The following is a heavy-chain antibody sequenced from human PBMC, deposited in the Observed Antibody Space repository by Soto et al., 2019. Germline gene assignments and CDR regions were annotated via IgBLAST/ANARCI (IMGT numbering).Heavy chain of an antibody. D-gene: IGHD6-6*01. Sequence: GASVKVSCKVSGYTLTELSMHWVRQAPGKGLEWMGGFDPEDGETIYAQKFQGRVTMTEDTSTDTAYKELSSLRSEDTAVYYCAASSIAARPFFDYWGQGTLVTVSS. CDR3: AASSIAARPFFDY. CDR2: FDPEDGET. J-gene: IGHJ4*02. CDR1: GYTLTELS. V-gene: IGHV1-24*01.